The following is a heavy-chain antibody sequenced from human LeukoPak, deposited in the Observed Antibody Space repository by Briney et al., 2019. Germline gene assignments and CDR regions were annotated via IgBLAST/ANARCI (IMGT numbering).Heavy chain of an antibody. V-gene: IGHV3-66*01. D-gene: IGHD6-13*01. J-gene: IGHJ5*02. CDR3: AGGPKQQLIWGRASNGFDP. CDR2: IYAGGNT. CDR1: GLTVSNKY. Sequence: GGSLRLSCAASGLTVSNKYMSWVRQAPGKGLEWASVIYAGGNTYYADSARGRFTISRDNSKNTLYLQMNSLRAEDTAVYYCAGGPKQQLIWGRASNGFDPWGQGTLVTVSS.